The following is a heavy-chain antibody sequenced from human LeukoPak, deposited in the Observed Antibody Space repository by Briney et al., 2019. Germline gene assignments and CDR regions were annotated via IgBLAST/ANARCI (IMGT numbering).Heavy chain of an antibody. V-gene: IGHV1-69*05. Sequence: SVKVSCKASAGTFSSYAISWVRQAPGQGLEWMGRIIPIFGTANYAQKFQGRVTITTDESTSTAYMELSSLRSEDTAVYYCARVGLKDYYYYMDVWGKGTTVTVSS. CDR2: IIPIFGTA. D-gene: IGHD3/OR15-3a*01. CDR3: ARVGLKDYYYYMDV. CDR1: AGTFSSYA. J-gene: IGHJ6*03.